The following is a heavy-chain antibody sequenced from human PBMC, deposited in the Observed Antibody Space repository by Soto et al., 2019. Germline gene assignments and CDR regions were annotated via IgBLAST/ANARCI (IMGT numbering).Heavy chain of an antibody. V-gene: IGHV4-59*11. CDR1: GGSINNHC. Sequence: PSETLSLTCTVSGGSINNHCWSWIRQPPGKGLEWIGYIYYSGTTNYSSSLKGRVTISVDTPKNPFSLNLTSLTAADTATYYCGTAWFGDGYDIWGEVTMVTV. D-gene: IGHD3-10*01. CDR3: GTAWFGDGYDI. CDR2: IYYSGTT. J-gene: IGHJ3*02.